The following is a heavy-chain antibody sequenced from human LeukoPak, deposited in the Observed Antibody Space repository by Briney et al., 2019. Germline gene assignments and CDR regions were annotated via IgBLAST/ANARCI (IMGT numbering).Heavy chain of an antibody. CDR3: ARGRSDGYCSSTSCYLGWFDP. CDR1: GGTFSIYA. J-gene: IGHJ5*02. Sequence: SVKVSCKASGGTFSIYAISWVRQAPGQGLEWMGGIIPIFGTANYAQKFQGRVTITTDESTSTAYMELSSLRSEDTAVYYCARGRSDGYCSSTSCYLGWFDPWGQGTLVTVSS. CDR2: IIPIFGTA. V-gene: IGHV1-69*05. D-gene: IGHD2-2*03.